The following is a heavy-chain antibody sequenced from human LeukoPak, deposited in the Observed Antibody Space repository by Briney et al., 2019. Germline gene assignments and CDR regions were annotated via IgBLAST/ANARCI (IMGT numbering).Heavy chain of an antibody. Sequence: SETLSLTCSVSGGSISSYYWNWIRQPPGKGLEWIGYIYYSGSTNYNPSLKSRVTISLDTSKNQFSLKLSSVTAADTAVYYCARLISRAYKGWVDPWGQGTLVTVSS. CDR3: ARLISRAYKGWVDP. J-gene: IGHJ5*02. D-gene: IGHD2-2*01. CDR2: IYYSGST. CDR1: GGSISSYY. V-gene: IGHV4-59*08.